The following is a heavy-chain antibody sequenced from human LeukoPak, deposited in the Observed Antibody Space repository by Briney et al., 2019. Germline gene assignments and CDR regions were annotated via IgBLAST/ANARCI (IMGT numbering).Heavy chain of an antibody. V-gene: IGHV4-34*01. CDR3: ARGERGHEYFFDY. Sequence: SETLSLTCAVYGGSFSGYHWSWIRQPPGKGLEWIGEINHSGSTNYNPSLKSRVTISVDTSKNQFSLKLSSVTAADTAVYYCARGERGHEYFFDYWGQGTLVTVSS. CDR1: GGSFSGYH. D-gene: IGHD1-1*01. J-gene: IGHJ4*02. CDR2: INHSGST.